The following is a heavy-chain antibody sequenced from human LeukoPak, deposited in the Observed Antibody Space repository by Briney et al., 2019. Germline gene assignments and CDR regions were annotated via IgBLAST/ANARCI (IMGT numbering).Heavy chain of an antibody. V-gene: IGHV3-30-3*01. CDR3: ARVFDFWSGYYPFDY. Sequence: GGSLRLSCAASGLTFSSYAMRWVRQAPGEGLEWVTVISYDGSNKYYADSVKGRFTVSRDNSKNTLYLQMNSLRAEDTAVYYCARVFDFWSGYYPFDYWGQGTLVTVSS. CDR2: ISYDGSNK. J-gene: IGHJ4*02. D-gene: IGHD3-3*01. CDR1: GLTFSSYA.